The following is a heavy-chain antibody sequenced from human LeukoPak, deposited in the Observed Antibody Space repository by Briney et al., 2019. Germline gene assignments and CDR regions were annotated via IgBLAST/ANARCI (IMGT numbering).Heavy chain of an antibody. J-gene: IGHJ4*02. CDR1: GYTFTGFY. CDR2: INPNSGDT. Sequence: ASVKVSCKASGYTFTGFYLHWVRRAPGQGLEWMGWINPNSGDTNYAQKFQGRVTMTRDMSIRTVYMELKRLRSDDTAVYYCARYEMTDYWGQGTLVTVPS. D-gene: IGHD3-3*01. CDR3: ARYEMTDY. V-gene: IGHV1-2*02.